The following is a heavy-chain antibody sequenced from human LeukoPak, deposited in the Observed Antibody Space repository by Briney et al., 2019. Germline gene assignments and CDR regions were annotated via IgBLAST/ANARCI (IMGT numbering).Heavy chain of an antibody. V-gene: IGHV3-23*01. CDR2: ISGSGGST. Sequence: GGSLRLSCAASGFTFSGYAMSWVRQAPGKGLEWVSAISGSGGSTYYADSVKGRFTISRDNSKNTLYLQMNSLRAEDTAVYYCAKARVQLWLGPDAFDIWAKGQWSPSLQ. D-gene: IGHD5-18*01. CDR1: GFTFSGYA. J-gene: IGHJ3*02. CDR3: AKARVQLWLGPDAFDI.